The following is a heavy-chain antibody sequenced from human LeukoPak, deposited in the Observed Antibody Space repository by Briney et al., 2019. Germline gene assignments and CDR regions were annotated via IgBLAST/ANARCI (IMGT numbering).Heavy chain of an antibody. V-gene: IGHV3-21*01. J-gene: IGHJ4*02. CDR2: ISSSSSYI. CDR3: ARXDRDMTTVTTLDY. Sequence: GGSLRLSCAASGFTFSSYSMNWVRQAPGKGLEWVSSISSSSSYIYYADSVKGRFTISRDNAKNSLYLQMNSLRAEDAAVYYCARXDRDMTTVTTLDYWGQGTLVTVSS. D-gene: IGHD4-11*01. CDR1: GFTFSSYS.